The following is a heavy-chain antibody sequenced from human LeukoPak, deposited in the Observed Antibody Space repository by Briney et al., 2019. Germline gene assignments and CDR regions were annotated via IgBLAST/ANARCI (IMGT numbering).Heavy chain of an antibody. D-gene: IGHD2-8*01. CDR2: IYYSGST. Sequence: SETLSLTCTVSGGSISSYYWSWIRQPPGKGLEWIGYIYYSGSTSYNPSLKSRVTISVDTSKNQFSLKLSSVTAADTAVYYCTRPRVFDDAFDIWGQGTMVTVSS. CDR1: GGSISSYY. CDR3: TRPRVFDDAFDI. V-gene: IGHV4-59*08. J-gene: IGHJ3*02.